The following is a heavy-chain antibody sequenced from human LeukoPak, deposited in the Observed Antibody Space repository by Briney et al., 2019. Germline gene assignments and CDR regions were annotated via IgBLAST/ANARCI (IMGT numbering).Heavy chain of an antibody. Sequence: GGSLRLSCAASGFTFSSYAMHWVRQGPGKGPVWVSRMKTDGTRIEYADSVKGRFTISRDNAKNTLFLQMSSLRVEDTAVYYCARGADHGGSYYPDWGQGTRVTVSS. CDR2: MKTDGTRI. V-gene: IGHV3-74*01. CDR3: ARGADHGGSYYPD. J-gene: IGHJ4*02. CDR1: GFTFSSYA. D-gene: IGHD3-10*01.